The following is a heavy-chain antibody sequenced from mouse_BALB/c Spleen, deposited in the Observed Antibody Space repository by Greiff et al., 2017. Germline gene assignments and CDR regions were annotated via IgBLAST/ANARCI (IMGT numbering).Heavy chain of an antibody. D-gene: IGHD1-1*01. Sequence: EVQLVESGPGLVKPSQSLSLTCSVTGYSITSGYYWNWIRQFPGNKLEWMGYISYDGSNNYNPSLKNRISITRDTSKNQFFLKLNSVTTEDTATYYCARDYDGSSYDAMDYWGQGTSVTVSS. CDR3: ARDYDGSSYDAMDY. CDR1: GYSITSGYY. J-gene: IGHJ4*01. V-gene: IGHV3-6*02. CDR2: ISYDGSN.